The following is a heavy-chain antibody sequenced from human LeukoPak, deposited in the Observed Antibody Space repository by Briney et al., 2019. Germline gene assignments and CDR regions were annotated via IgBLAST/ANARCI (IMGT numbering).Heavy chain of an antibody. Sequence: GGSLRLSCAASGFTFSSYSMNWVRQAPGKGLEWVSSISSSSSYIYYADSVKGRFTISRDSAKNSLYLQMNSLRAEDTAVYYCARDCSGGSCLNWFDPWGQGTLVTVSS. V-gene: IGHV3-21*01. CDR2: ISSSSSYI. CDR3: ARDCSGGSCLNWFDP. J-gene: IGHJ5*02. CDR1: GFTFSSYS. D-gene: IGHD2-15*01.